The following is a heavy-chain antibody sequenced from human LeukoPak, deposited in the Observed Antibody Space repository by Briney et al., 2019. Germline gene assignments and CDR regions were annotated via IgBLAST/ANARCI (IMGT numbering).Heavy chain of an antibody. V-gene: IGHV4-34*01. D-gene: IGHD6-19*01. J-gene: IGHJ5*02. CDR1: GGSFSGYY. CDR3: AVGTSGWTGFSNWFDP. Sequence: SETLSLTCAVYGGSFSGYYWSWIRQPPGKGLEWIGEINHSGSTNYNPSLKSRVTISVDTSKNQFSLKLSSVTAADTAVYYCAVGTSGWTGFSNWFDPWGQGTLVTVSS. CDR2: INHSGST.